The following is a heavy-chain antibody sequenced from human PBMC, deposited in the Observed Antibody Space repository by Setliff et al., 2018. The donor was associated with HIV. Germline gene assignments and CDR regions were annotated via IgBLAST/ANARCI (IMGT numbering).Heavy chain of an antibody. CDR1: GDSIISGDYY. CDR2: IHYKGNI. Sequence: SETLSLTCTVSGDSIISGDYYWSWIRQSPGKGLEWIGHIHYKGNIDYNASLKSRLAISSDTSKNQFSLNLSSVIAADTAIYFCARFTVVVFGAGEPSWFDPWGQGNLVTVSS. V-gene: IGHV4-30-4*08. CDR3: ARFTVVVFGAGEPSWFDP. D-gene: IGHD2-15*01. J-gene: IGHJ5*02.